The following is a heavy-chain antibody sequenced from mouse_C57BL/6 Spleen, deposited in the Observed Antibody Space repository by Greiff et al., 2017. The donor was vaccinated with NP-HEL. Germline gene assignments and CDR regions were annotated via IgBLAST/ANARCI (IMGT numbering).Heavy chain of an antibody. CDR1: GFNIKDDY. J-gene: IGHJ2*01. CDR3: TTSGNYN. D-gene: IGHD2-1*01. V-gene: IGHV14-4*01. Sequence: EVQLQQSGAELVRPGASVKLSCTASGFNIKDDYMHWVKQRPEQGLEWIGWIDPENGDTEYASKFQGKATITADKSSNTAYLQLSSLTSEDTAVYYCTTSGNYNWGQGTTLTVSS. CDR2: IDPENGDT.